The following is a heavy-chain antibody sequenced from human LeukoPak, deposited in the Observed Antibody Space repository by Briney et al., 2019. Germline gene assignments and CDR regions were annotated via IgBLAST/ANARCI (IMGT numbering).Heavy chain of an antibody. Sequence: PGGSLRLSCAASGFTFSGSAMSWVRQAPGEGLEWVSLISYSGANSYYTDSVRGRFTISRDNAKNSLYLQMNSLSAEDTAVYYCARSPGISVTGVDDAFDIWGQGTMVTVSS. V-gene: IGHV3-23*01. CDR1: GFTFSGSA. J-gene: IGHJ3*02. CDR2: ISYSGANS. D-gene: IGHD6-19*01. CDR3: ARSPGISVTGVDDAFDI.